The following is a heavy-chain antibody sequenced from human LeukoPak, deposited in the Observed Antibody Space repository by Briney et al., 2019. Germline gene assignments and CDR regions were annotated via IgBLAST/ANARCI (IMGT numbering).Heavy chain of an antibody. CDR3: ARDRSGADY. J-gene: IGHJ4*02. CDR1: GYTFTGYY. Sequence: ASVKVSCKASGYTFTGYYMHWVRQAPGQGLEWVAWINPNSGGTNYAQKFQGRVIMTRDTSITTAYMELSRLRSDDTAVYYCARDRSGADYWGQGTLVTVSS. D-gene: IGHD3-3*01. V-gene: IGHV1-2*02. CDR2: INPNSGGT.